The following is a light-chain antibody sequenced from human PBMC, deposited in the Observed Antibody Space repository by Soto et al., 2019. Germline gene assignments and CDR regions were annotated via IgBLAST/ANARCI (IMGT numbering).Light chain of an antibody. J-gene: IGKJ5*01. CDR2: GAS. CDR3: QQYGGSPIT. V-gene: IGKV3-20*01. CDR1: QSVPTR. Sequence: ESLLVLFPDTLSLSPGGSDALSCRASQSVPTRLAWYQQKPGQPPRLLISGASVRAAGVPVRISGSGSGTDFTLPMSRLEPEDFALYYCQQYGGSPITLGLGTRLEIK.